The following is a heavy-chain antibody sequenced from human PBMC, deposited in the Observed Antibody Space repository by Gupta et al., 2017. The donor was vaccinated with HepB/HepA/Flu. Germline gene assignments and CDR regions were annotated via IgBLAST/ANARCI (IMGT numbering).Heavy chain of an antibody. CDR3: TRVGPAGSERPSDY. V-gene: IGHV3-74*01. CDR1: GFTFNSYW. D-gene: IGHD1-26*01. Sequence: EVQLVESGGGSFQPGESLRLSCVASGFTFNSYWLHWVRQAPGKGLQWVSRINLDGSGTSYADAGRGRFTISRDNANNGLYLQMNSLRGEDSAVYFCTRVGPAGSERPSDYWGQGTRVTVSS. CDR2: INLDGSGT. J-gene: IGHJ4*02.